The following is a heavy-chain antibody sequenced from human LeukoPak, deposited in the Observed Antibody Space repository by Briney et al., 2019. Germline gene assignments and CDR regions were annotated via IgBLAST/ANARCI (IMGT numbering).Heavy chain of an antibody. D-gene: IGHD6-13*01. CDR2: ISWNSGSI. CDR1: GFTFDDYA. CDR3: AKAARYSSSWYYYYGMDV. J-gene: IGHJ6*02. V-gene: IGHV3-9*01. Sequence: GRSLRLSCAASGFTFDDYAMHWVRQAPGKGLEWVSGISWNSGSIGYADSVKGRFTISRDNAKNSLYLQMNSLRAGDTALYYCAKAARYSSSWYYYYGMDVWGQGTTVTVSS.